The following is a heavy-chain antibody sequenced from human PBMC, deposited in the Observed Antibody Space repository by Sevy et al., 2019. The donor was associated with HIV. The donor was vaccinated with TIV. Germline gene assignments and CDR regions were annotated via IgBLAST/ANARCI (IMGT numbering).Heavy chain of an antibody. D-gene: IGHD3-10*01. CDR3: ARDRTYGSFIDY. V-gene: IGHV3-21*01. J-gene: IGHJ4*02. CDR2: IWSSSSYI. Sequence: GGSLRLSCAASGFTFSTYNMNWVRQAPGKGLEWVSSIWSSSSYIYYADSVKGRFTISRDNAKNSLYLQMNSLKVEDTGAYYCARDRTYGSFIDYWGQGTLVTVSS. CDR1: GFTFSTYN.